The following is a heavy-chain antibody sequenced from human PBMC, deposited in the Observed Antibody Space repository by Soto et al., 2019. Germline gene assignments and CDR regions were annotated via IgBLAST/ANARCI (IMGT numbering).Heavy chain of an antibody. Sequence: PGGSLRLSCAASGFTFSSYSMNWVRQAPGKGLEWVSSISSSSSYIYYADSVKGRFTISRDNAKNSLYLQMNSLRAEDTAVYYRAREPRSSIAARPFDYWGQGTLVTVSS. CDR2: ISSSSSYI. J-gene: IGHJ4*02. V-gene: IGHV3-21*01. CDR3: AREPRSSIAARPFDY. CDR1: GFTFSSYS. D-gene: IGHD6-6*01.